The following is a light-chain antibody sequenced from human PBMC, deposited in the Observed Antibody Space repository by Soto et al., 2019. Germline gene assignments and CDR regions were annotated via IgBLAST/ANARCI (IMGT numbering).Light chain of an antibody. CDR3: QQRSTWPALT. V-gene: IGKV3D-20*02. Sequence: VGLTQSPGTLSLSPGERAALSCGASQSVSNNFLAWYQQKPGQAPRLLIYDASNRATGIPARFSGSGSGTDFTLTISSLEPEDFAVYYCQQRSTWPALTFGGGTKVDI. CDR1: QSVSNNF. CDR2: DAS. J-gene: IGKJ4*01.